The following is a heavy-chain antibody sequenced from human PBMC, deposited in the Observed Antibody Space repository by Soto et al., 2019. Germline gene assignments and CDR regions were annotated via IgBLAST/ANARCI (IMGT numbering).Heavy chain of an antibody. CDR2: IKQDGSEK. V-gene: IGHV3-7*05. J-gene: IGHJ4*02. CDR3: EGDDYETMGY. Sequence: GGSLRLSCAVSGFSFSSNWMSWVRQAPGKGLEWVANIKQDGSEKYYVASVKGRFTISRDNAKNSLYLQMNSLRAEDTGVYYCEGDDYETMGYWSQGILVTVSS. CDR1: GFSFSSNW. D-gene: IGHD4-17*01.